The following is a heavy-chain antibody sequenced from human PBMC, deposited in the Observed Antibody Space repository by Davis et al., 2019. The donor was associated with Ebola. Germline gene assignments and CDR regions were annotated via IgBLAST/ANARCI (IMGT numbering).Heavy chain of an antibody. Sequence: GGSLRLSCAASGFTFSTYGMHWVRQAPGKGLEWVAVISYDGSNKFYADSVKGRFTISRDNSKNTLYLQMNSLRAEDTALYYCAKEFLYSSSWYSFDYWGQGTLVTVSS. CDR3: AKEFLYSSSWYSFDY. J-gene: IGHJ4*02. CDR1: GFTFSTYG. D-gene: IGHD6-13*01. CDR2: ISYDGSNK. V-gene: IGHV3-30*18.